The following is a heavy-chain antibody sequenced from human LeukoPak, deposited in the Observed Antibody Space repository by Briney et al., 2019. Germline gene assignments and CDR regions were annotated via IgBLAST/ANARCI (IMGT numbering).Heavy chain of an antibody. Sequence: SVKVSCKASGGTFSSYAISWVRQAPGQGLEWMGGIIPIFGTANYAQKFQGRVTITADESTSTAYMELSSLRSEDTAVYYCARDEAYGFGHFDYWGQGTLVTVSS. J-gene: IGHJ4*02. V-gene: IGHV1-69*13. D-gene: IGHD3-16*01. CDR3: ARDEAYGFGHFDY. CDR1: GGTFSSYA. CDR2: IIPIFGTA.